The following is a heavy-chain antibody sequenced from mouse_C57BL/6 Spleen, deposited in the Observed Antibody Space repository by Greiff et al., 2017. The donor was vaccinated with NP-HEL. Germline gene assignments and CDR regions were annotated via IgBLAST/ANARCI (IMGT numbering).Heavy chain of an antibody. CDR2: ISDGGSYT. CDR3: ARDRRDAMDY. J-gene: IGHJ4*01. Sequence: DVMLVESGGGLVKPGGSLKLSCAASGFTFSSYAMSWVRQTPEKRLEWVATISDGGSYTYYPDNVKGRFTISRDNAKNNLYLQMSHLKSEDTAMYYCARDRRDAMDYWGQGTSVTVSS. V-gene: IGHV5-4*01. D-gene: IGHD3-3*01. CDR1: GFTFSSYA.